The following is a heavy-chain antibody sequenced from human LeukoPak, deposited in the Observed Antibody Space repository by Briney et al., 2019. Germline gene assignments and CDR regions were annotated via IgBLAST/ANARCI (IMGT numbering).Heavy chain of an antibody. J-gene: IGHJ4*02. D-gene: IGHD3-3*01. V-gene: IGHV3-21*01. CDR3: ARDAGYDFWSGYYTDY. CDR2: ISSSSSYI. Sequence: GGSLRLSCAASGFTFSSYSMSWVRQAPGKGLEWVSSISSSSSYIYYADSVKGRFTISRDNAKNSLYLQMNSLRAEDTAVYYCARDAGYDFWSGYYTDYWGQGTLVTVSS. CDR1: GFTFSSYS.